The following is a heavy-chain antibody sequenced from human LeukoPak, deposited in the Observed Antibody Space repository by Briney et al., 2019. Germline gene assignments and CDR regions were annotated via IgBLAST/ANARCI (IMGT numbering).Heavy chain of an antibody. D-gene: IGHD3-3*01. J-gene: IGHJ4*02. CDR3: ARRYISTIFGVVIYYFDC. Sequence: ASVNVSCKASGYTFTSYGITWVRQAPGEGLEWMGWISTYNDNTNYAQKLQARVTMTTDTSTSTAYMELRSLRSDDTAVYYCARRYISTIFGVVIYYFDCWGQGTLVTVSS. CDR2: ISTYNDNT. V-gene: IGHV1-18*01. CDR1: GYTFTSYG.